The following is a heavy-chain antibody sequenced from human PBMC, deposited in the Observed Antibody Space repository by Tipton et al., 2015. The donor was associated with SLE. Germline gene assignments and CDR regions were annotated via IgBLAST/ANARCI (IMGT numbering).Heavy chain of an antibody. Sequence: TLSLTCSVSGDSMNNYYWSWIRQPAGMPLEWIGRIYKTGITNYNPSLKGRLSMSVDTSKNQFSLKLSSVTAADTAVFYCARLIDLWSGSRYYFDYWGQGALVTVSS. CDR3: ARLIDLWSGSRYYFDY. CDR1: GDSMNNYY. V-gene: IGHV4-4*07. CDR2: IYKTGIT. J-gene: IGHJ4*02. D-gene: IGHD3-3*01.